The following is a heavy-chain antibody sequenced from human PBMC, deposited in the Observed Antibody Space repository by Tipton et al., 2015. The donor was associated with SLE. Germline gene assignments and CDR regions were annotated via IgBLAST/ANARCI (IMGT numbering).Heavy chain of an antibody. Sequence: TLSLTCTVSGGSIRDYYWSWIRQPPGKGLEWIGYIYDSGSYNYNPSLKSLLTISSDTSKTQFSLNLNSVTAADTAVYYCARHKGVVYFYHYDGLDVWGHGTTVTVSS. V-gene: IGHV4-59*08. CDR2: IYDSGSY. CDR1: GGSIRDYY. D-gene: IGHD3-3*01. J-gene: IGHJ6*02. CDR3: ARHKGVVYFYHYDGLDV.